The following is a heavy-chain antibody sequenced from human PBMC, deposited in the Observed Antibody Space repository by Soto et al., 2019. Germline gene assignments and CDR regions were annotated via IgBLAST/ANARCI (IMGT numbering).Heavy chain of an antibody. CDR1: GFAINDYS. D-gene: IGHD3-9*01. J-gene: IGHJ4*02. CDR3: AKSGGKFGTTVYYYFDX. CDR2: ITPNSGEK. V-gene: IGHV3-23*01. Sequence: GGSLRLSFAASGFAINDYSMTWVRQPPGKGLEWVSPITPNSGEKHYPASLAVRLTISMENSKNTVSLQVNNVIAEDTAMYFCAKSGGKFGTTVYYYFDXWGQGALVTVSX.